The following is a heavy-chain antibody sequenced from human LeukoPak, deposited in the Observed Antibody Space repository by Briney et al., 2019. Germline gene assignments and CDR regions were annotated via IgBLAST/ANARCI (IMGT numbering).Heavy chain of an antibody. CDR1: GGSFSGYY. D-gene: IGHD3-10*01. J-gene: IGHJ4*02. Sequence: PSETLSLTCAVYGGSFSGYYWSWIRQPPGKGLEWVGEINHSGSTNYNPSLKSRVTISVDTSKNQFSLKLSPVTAADTSVYYCARGRGLYYYGPGSRRNYFDYWGQGTLVTVSS. CDR3: ARGRGLYYYGPGSRRNYFDY. CDR2: INHSGST. V-gene: IGHV4-34*01.